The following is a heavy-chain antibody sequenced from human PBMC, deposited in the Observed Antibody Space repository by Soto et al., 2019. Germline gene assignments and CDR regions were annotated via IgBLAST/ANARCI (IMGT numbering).Heavy chain of an antibody. J-gene: IGHJ5*02. CDR3: ARGDFDRSGNSSAGWFVP. Sequence: QVQLVQSGAEVKKPGASVKVSCKASRYTFTAYYMHWLRQAPGQGLEWMGWINPNSGGTNYAQRVQGRVTVTNDTSISTTYMELSSLGSDDTAVYYCARGDFDRSGNSSAGWFVPWGEGTLVTVSS. CDR1: RYTFTAYY. CDR2: INPNSGGT. D-gene: IGHD3-22*01. V-gene: IGHV1-2*02.